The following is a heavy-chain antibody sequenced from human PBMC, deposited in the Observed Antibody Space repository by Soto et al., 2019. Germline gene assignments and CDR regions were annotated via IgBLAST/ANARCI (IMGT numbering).Heavy chain of an antibody. CDR3: AKEGITMVRGVTMFDY. J-gene: IGHJ4*02. V-gene: IGHV3-30*18. CDR2: ISYDGSNK. Sequence: GGSLRLSCAASGFTFSSYGMHWVRQAPGKGLEWVAVISYDGSNKYYADSVKGRFTISRDNSKNTLYLQMNSLRAEDTAVYYCAKEGITMVRGVTMFDYWGQGTLVTVSS. D-gene: IGHD3-10*01. CDR1: GFTFSSYG.